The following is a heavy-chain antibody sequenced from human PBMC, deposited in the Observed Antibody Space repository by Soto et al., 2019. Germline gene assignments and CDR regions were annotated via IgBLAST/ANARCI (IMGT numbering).Heavy chain of an antibody. CDR3: ASQASRYYDSSGYYYAWFDP. CDR2: VYYSGST. J-gene: IGHJ5*02. CDR1: DGSISSSNHY. D-gene: IGHD3-22*01. Sequence: SETLSLTCTVSDGSISSSNHYWGWIRQAPGKGLEWIGSVYYSGSTCYNPSLESRVTISVDTSENKFSLRLSSVTAADTAVYYCASQASRYYDSSGYYYAWFDPWGQGTLVTVSS. V-gene: IGHV4-39*01.